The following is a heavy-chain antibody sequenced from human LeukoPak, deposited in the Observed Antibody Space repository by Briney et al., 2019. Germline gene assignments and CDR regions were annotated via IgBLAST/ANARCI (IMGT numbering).Heavy chain of an antibody. V-gene: IGHV3-23*01. CDR1: GFTFSSYA. CDR3: AKDARRDGYSFDY. J-gene: IGHJ4*02. Sequence: GGSLRLSCAASGFTFSSYAMNWVRQAPGKGLEWGSGISGSGGSTNYADSVEGRFTISRDNSNNTLYLQMNSLRAEDTAVYYCAKDARRDGYSFDYWGQGTLVTVSS. CDR2: ISGSGGST. D-gene: IGHD5-24*01.